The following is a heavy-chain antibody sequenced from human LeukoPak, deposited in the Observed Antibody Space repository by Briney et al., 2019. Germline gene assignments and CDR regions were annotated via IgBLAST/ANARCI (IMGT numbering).Heavy chain of an antibody. CDR2: INPSGGST. D-gene: IGHD1-26*01. Sequence: ASVKVSCKASGYTFTSYYMHWVRQAPGQGLEWMGMINPSGGSTSYAQKFQGRVTMTRDMSTSTVYMELRSLRSDDTAVYYCARSGRGTYYYFDYWGQGTLVTVSS. J-gene: IGHJ4*02. V-gene: IGHV1-46*01. CDR3: ARSGRGTYYYFDY. CDR1: GYTFTSYY.